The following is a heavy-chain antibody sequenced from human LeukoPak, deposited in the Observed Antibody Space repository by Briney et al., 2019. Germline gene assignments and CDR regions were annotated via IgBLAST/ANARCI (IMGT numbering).Heavy chain of an antibody. CDR2: ISYDGSNK. J-gene: IGHJ6*02. Sequence: GGSLRLSCAASGFTFSSYAMHWVRQAPGKGLEWVAVISYDGSNKYYADSVKGRFTISRDNSKNTLYLQMDSLRAEDTAVYYCARDRVPERYYGSGSSPIGYYYGMDVWGQGTTVTVSS. CDR1: GFTFSSYA. V-gene: IGHV3-30-3*01. CDR3: ARDRVPERYYGSGSSPIGYYYGMDV. D-gene: IGHD3-10*01.